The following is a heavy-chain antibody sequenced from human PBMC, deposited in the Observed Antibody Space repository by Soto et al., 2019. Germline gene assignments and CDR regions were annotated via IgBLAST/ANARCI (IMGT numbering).Heavy chain of an antibody. J-gene: IGHJ4*02. V-gene: IGHV5-51*01. D-gene: IGHD4-17*01. Sequence: PGGSLKISCKGSGYYFPSYWIGWVRQMPGKGLEWMGIFYPGDSDTRYSPSFQGQVTISADRSISTDYLQWSSLKPSDTAMYYCARQGNGAEGFDYWGQGTLVTVSS. CDR1: GYYFPSYW. CDR3: ARQGNGAEGFDY. CDR2: FYPGDSDT.